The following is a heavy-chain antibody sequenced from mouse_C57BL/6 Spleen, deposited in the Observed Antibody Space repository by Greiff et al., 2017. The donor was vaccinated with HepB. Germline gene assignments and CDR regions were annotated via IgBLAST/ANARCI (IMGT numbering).Heavy chain of an antibody. Sequence: DVQLVESGGGLVQPKGSLKLSCAASGFTFNTYAMHWVRQAPGKGLEWVARIRSKSSNYATYYADSVKDRFTISRVDSQSMLYLQMNNLKTEDTAMYYCVRADYYGSSYWYFDVWGTGTTVTVSS. CDR2: IRSKSSNYAT. V-gene: IGHV10-3*01. CDR1: GFTFNTYA. CDR3: VRADYYGSSYWYFDV. D-gene: IGHD1-1*01. J-gene: IGHJ1*03.